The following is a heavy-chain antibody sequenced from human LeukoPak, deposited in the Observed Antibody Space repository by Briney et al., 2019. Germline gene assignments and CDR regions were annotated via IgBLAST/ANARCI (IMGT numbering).Heavy chain of an antibody. V-gene: IGHV1-2*02. J-gene: IGHJ3*02. D-gene: IGHD2-2*01. Sequence: VASVKVSCKASGYTFTGYYMHWVRQAPGQGLEWMGWINPNSGGTNYAQKFQGRVTMTRDTSISTAYMELSRLRSDDTAVYYCAREYCSSTSCDAFDIWGQGTMVTVSS. CDR2: INPNSGGT. CDR3: AREYCSSTSCDAFDI. CDR1: GYTFTGYY.